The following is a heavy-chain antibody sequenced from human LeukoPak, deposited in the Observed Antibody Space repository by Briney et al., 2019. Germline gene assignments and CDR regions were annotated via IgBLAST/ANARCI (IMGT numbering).Heavy chain of an antibody. J-gene: IGHJ5*02. D-gene: IGHD3-10*01. Sequence: GGSLRLSCAASGFTFSSYSMNWVRQAPGKGLEWVSYISSSSSTIYYADSVKGRFTISRDNAKNSLYLQMNSLRAEDTAVYCCARDARGSGSYYNWFDPWGQGTLVTVSS. CDR2: ISSSSSTI. V-gene: IGHV3-48*01. CDR1: GFTFSSYS. CDR3: ARDARGSGSYYNWFDP.